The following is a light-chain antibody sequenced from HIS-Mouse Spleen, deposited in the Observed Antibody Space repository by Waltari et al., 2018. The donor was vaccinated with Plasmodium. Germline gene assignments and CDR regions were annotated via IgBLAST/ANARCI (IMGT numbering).Light chain of an antibody. Sequence: SYELTQPPSVSVSPGQTARITCSGDALPKKYSYWYQQKSGQAPVLVIYEDSKPPPGIPERFSGSSSGTMATLTISGAQVEDEADYYCYSTDSSGNHRVFGGGTKLTVL. CDR2: EDS. J-gene: IGLJ3*02. CDR3: YSTDSSGNHRV. V-gene: IGLV3-10*01. CDR1: ALPKKY.